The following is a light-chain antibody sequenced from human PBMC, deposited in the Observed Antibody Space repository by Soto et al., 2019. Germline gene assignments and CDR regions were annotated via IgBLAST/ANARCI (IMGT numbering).Light chain of an antibody. CDR1: SSDVGGYNY. Sequence: QSALTRPASVSGSPGQSITISCTGTSSDVGGYNYVSWYQQHPGKAPKLMIYEVSNRPSGVSNRFSGSKSGNTVSLTISGLQAEYEAYHYYSSYTSSSPRVFGRGTKLTVL. J-gene: IGLJ2*01. CDR3: SSYTSSSPRV. V-gene: IGLV2-14*01. CDR2: EVS.